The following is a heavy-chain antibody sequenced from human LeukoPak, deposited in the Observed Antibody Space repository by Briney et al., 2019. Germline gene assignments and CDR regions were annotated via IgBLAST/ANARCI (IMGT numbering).Heavy chain of an antibody. V-gene: IGHV3-48*03. CDR1: GFTFSGYE. Sequence: GGSLRLSCAASGFTFSGYEMNWVRQAPGKGLEWVSYISSSGSTIYYADSVKGRFTISRDNAKNSLYLQMNSLRAEDTAVYYCASNGDSGYYFDYWGQGTLVTVSS. D-gene: IGHD4-17*01. CDR3: ASNGDSGYYFDY. CDR2: ISSSGSTI. J-gene: IGHJ4*02.